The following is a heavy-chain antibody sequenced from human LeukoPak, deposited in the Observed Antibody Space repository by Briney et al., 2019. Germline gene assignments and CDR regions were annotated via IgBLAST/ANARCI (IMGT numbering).Heavy chain of an antibody. V-gene: IGHV3-7*01. CDR1: GFTFSNYW. CDR2: IKQDGSEK. CDR3: ARHDSFIPY. J-gene: IGHJ4*02. Sequence: GGSLRLSCAASGFTFSNYWMSWVRQAPGKGLEWVANIKQDGSEKYYVDSVKGRFTISRDNAKNSLYLQMNSLRAEDTAVYFCARHDSFIPYWGQGTLVTVTS. D-gene: IGHD3-16*02.